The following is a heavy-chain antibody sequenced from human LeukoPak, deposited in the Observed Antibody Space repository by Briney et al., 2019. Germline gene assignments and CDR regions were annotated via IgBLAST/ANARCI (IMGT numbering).Heavy chain of an antibody. V-gene: IGHV4-34*01. J-gene: IGHJ6*03. CDR1: GGSVSGYY. CDR3: ARLTKNDSGSFRFGKKKRGYMDV. Sequence: SETLSLTCTVSGGSVSGYYWSWIRQPPGKGLEWIGEINHSGSTNYNPSLKSRVTISVDTSKNQFSLKLSSVTAADTAVYYCARLTKNDSGSFRFGKKKRGYMDVWGKGTTVTISS. CDR2: INHSGST. D-gene: IGHD3-10*01.